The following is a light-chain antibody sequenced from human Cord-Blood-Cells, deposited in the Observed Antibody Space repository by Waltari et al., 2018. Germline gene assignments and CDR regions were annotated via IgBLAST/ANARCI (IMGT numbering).Light chain of an antibody. CDR3: QQSYSTIT. CDR1: QSISSY. Sequence: DIQMTQSPSSLSASVGDRVTITCRASQSISSYLNWYQQKPGKAPKLLIYAASSLQSGVPSRCSGSGSGTEFTLTISSLQPEDFATYYCQQSYSTITFGQGTRLEIK. J-gene: IGKJ5*01. V-gene: IGKV1-39*01. CDR2: AAS.